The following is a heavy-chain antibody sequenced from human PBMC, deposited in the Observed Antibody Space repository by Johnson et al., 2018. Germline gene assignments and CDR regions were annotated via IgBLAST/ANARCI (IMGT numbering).Heavy chain of an antibody. CDR1: GFTFSSYA. J-gene: IGHJ3*02. CDR3: ARTYYYDSRGAFDI. V-gene: IGHV3-30-3*01. Sequence: VQLVESGGGVVQPGRSMRLSCAASGFTFSSYAMHWVRQAPGKGLEWVAVISYDGSNKYYADSVKGRFTISRANSKNTLSLQMNSLRAEDTAVYYCARTYYYDSRGAFDIWGQGTMVTVSS. D-gene: IGHD3-22*01. CDR2: ISYDGSNK.